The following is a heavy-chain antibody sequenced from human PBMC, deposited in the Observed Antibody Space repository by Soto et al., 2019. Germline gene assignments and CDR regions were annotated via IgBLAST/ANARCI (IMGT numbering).Heavy chain of an antibody. CDR1: GGSISSSSYY. Sequence: QLQLQESGPGLVKPSETLSLTCTVSGGSISSSSYYWGWIRQPPGKGLEWIGSIYYSGSTYYNPSLKSRVTISVDTSKNQFSLKLSSVTAADTAVYYCARLFGGYKIFDYWGQGTLVTVSS. D-gene: IGHD2-15*01. J-gene: IGHJ4*02. CDR2: IYYSGST. V-gene: IGHV4-39*01. CDR3: ARLFGGYKIFDY.